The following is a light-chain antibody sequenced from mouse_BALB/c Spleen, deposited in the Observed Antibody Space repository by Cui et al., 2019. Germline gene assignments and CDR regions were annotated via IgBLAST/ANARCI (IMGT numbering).Light chain of an antibody. Sequence: QMILTQSPATVSAALADKITLTCSASSSVSYMHWYQQKSGTSPKLLIYSTSNLAAGVPSRFSGSGSGTFYSLTISSVEAEDAADYYCHQWSSYPWTFGGGTKLEIK. CDR2: STS. V-gene: IGKV4-80*01. J-gene: IGKJ1*01. CDR3: HQWSSYPWT. CDR1: SSVSY.